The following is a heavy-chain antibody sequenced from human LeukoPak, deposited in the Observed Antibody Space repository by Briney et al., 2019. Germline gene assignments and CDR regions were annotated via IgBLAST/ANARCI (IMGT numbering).Heavy chain of an antibody. CDR2: IKSKTDGGTT. J-gene: IGHJ4*02. Sequence: GGSLRLSCAASGFTFSNAWMSWVRQAPGKGLEWVGRIKSKTDGGTTDYAAPVKGRFTISRDDSKNTLYLQMNSLKTEDTAVYYCTTRLDGDSYGPQALRGYYGSGSFDYWGQGTLVIVSS. CDR1: GFTFSNAW. CDR3: TTRLDGDSYGPQALRGYYGSGSFDY. D-gene: IGHD3-10*01. V-gene: IGHV3-15*01.